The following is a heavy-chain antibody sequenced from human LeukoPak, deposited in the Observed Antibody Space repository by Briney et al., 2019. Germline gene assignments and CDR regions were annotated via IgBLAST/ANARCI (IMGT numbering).Heavy chain of an antibody. CDR2: MHNRGSS. Sequence: SETLSLTCTVSGDSISTGGFYRTWLRQHPGKGLEWIAYMHNRGSSYYNPSLQSRVAISIDASRNQFSLTLSSVTAADTAVFYCARFSFRGVGGYYFDYWGQGTLVTVSS. J-gene: IGHJ4*02. CDR1: GDSISTGGFY. CDR3: ARFSFRGVGGYYFDY. V-gene: IGHV4-31*03. D-gene: IGHD3-16*01.